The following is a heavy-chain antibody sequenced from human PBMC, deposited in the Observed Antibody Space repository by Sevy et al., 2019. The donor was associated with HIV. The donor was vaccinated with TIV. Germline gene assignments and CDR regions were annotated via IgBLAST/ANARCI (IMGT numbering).Heavy chain of an antibody. D-gene: IGHD6-19*01. CDR3: ARAGIAVAATPYYYGMDV. CDR2: INPNSGGT. Sequence: GESLKISCKASGYTFTGYYMHWVRQAPGQGLEWMGRINPNSGGTNYAQKFQGRVTMTRDTSISTAYMELSRLRSDDTAVYYCARAGIAVAATPYYYGMDVWGQRTTVTVSS. J-gene: IGHJ6*02. V-gene: IGHV1-2*06. CDR1: GYTFTGYY.